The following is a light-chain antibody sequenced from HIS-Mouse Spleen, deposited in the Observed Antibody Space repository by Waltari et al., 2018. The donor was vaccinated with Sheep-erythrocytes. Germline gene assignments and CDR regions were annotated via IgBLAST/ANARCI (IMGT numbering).Light chain of an antibody. CDR3: SSYAGSNNWV. Sequence: QSALTQPRSVSGSPGQSVTISCTGTSSDVGGYNYVSWYQQHPGKAPKLMIYEVSKRPQGVPDRFSGAKSGNTASLTVSGLQAEDEADYYCSSYAGSNNWVFGGGTKLTVL. CDR2: EVS. J-gene: IGLJ3*02. CDR1: SSDVGGYNY. V-gene: IGLV2-8*01.